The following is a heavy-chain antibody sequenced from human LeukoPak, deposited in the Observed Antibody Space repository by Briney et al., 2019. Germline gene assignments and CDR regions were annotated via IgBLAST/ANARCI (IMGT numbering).Heavy chain of an antibody. J-gene: IGHJ4*02. CDR2: IYSGGAT. Sequence: GGSLRLSCAASGFTVSSNYMSWVRQPPGKGLEWVSVIYSGGATYYADSVKGRFTISRDNSKNTLYLQMNSLRAEDTAVYYCAKDPDSSGWYGFDYWGQGTLVTVSS. D-gene: IGHD6-19*01. V-gene: IGHV3-53*05. CDR3: AKDPDSSGWYGFDY. CDR1: GFTVSSNY.